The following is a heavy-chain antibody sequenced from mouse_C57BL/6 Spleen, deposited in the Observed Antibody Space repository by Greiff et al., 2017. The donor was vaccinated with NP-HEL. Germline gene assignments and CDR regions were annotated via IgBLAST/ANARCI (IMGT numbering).Heavy chain of an antibody. CDR1: GFTFSSYG. D-gene: IGHD1-1*01. CDR3: ARYLFITTVVDGMDY. CDR2: ISSGGSYT. J-gene: IGHJ4*01. V-gene: IGHV5-6*01. Sequence: EVHLVESGGDLVKPGGSLKLSCAASGFTFSSYGMSWVRQTPDKRLEWVATISSGGSYTYYPDSVKGRFTISRDNAKNTLYLQMSSLKSEDTAMYYCARYLFITTVVDGMDYWGQGTSVTVSS.